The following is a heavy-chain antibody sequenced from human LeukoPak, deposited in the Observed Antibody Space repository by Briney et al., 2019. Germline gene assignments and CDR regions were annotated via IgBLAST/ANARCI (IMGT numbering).Heavy chain of an antibody. CDR1: GFTFSSYG. J-gene: IGHJ4*02. Sequence: PGGSLRLSCAASGFTFSSYGMHWVRQAPGKGLEWVAVISYDGSNKYYADSVKGRFTISRDNSKNTLYLQINSLRAEDTAVYYCARGSRGGQWLAPFDYWGQGTLVTVSS. D-gene: IGHD6-19*01. CDR3: ARGSRGGQWLAPFDY. V-gene: IGHV3-30*03. CDR2: ISYDGSNK.